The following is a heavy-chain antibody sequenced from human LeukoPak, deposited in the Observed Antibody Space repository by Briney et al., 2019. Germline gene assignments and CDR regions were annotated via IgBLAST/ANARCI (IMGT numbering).Heavy chain of an antibody. Sequence: GGSLRLSCAASGFILSDYKMNWVRQAPGKGLEWVSFIAISGTYITYADSVKGRFTISRDNAKNSLYLQMNTLRAEDTAVYYCARDLSATARAYDYWGQGTLVTVSS. J-gene: IGHJ4*02. CDR1: GFILSDYK. CDR3: ARDLSATARAYDY. CDR2: IAISGTYI. V-gene: IGHV3-21*01. D-gene: IGHD1-26*01.